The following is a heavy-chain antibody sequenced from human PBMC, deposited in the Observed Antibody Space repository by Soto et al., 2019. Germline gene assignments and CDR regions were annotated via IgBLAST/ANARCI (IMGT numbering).Heavy chain of an antibody. CDR2: ISGSARGT. CDR3: AKDSIHDPDFGEFYHY. J-gene: IGHJ4*02. D-gene: IGHD4-17*01. V-gene: IGHV3-23*01. CDR1: GFTFGSSA. Sequence: GGSLRLSCAASGFTFGSSAMSWVRQAPGKGLEWVSSISGSARGTYYADSVKGRFTISRDNSKNKMDLQMNTLRAEDTAVYYCAKDSIHDPDFGEFYHYWGQGALVTVSS.